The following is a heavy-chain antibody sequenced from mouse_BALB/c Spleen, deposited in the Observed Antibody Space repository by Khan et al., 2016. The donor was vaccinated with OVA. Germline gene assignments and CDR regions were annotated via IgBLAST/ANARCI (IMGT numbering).Heavy chain of an antibody. V-gene: IGHV3-2*02. J-gene: IGHJ2*01. CDR1: GYSITRGYG. D-gene: IGHD1-2*01. Sequence: EVQLVESGPGLVKPSQSLSLTCTVTGYSITRGYGWNWIRQFPGNKLEWMGYISYSGSTNYNPSLKSRISIPRDTSKNQFFLQLNSVTTEDTATYYCARTARIKYWGQGTTLTVSS. CDR2: ISYSGST. CDR3: ARTARIKY.